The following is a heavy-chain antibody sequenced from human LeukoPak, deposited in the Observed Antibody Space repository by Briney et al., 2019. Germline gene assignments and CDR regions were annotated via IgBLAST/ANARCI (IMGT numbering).Heavy chain of an antibody. D-gene: IGHD3-10*01. CDR1: GFTFSSYA. J-gene: IGHJ3*02. CDR3: ARSPPLLWFGERAPGAFDI. CDR2: ISYDGSNK. Sequence: PGGSLRLSCAASGFTFSSYAMHWVRQAPGKGLEWVAVISYDGSNKYYADSVKGRFTISRDNSKNTLYLQMNSLRAEDTAVYYCARSPPLLWFGERAPGAFDIWGQGTMVTVSS. V-gene: IGHV3-30-3*01.